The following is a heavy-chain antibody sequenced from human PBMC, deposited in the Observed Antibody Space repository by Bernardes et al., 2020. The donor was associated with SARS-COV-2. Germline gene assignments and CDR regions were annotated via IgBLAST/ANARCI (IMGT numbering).Heavy chain of an antibody. CDR1: VFTFGSYA. CDR3: VREGSSGWYVRWYFDL. J-gene: IGHJ2*01. D-gene: IGHD6-19*01. V-gene: IGHV3-30-3*01. Sequence: GGSLRLSCAASVFTFGSYAMHWVRQAPGKGLEWVAFISYDGSNKYYADSVKGRFTISRDTSKNTLYLQMNSLRADDTAVYYCVREGSSGWYVRWYFDLWGRGTLVSVSS. CDR2: ISYDGSNK.